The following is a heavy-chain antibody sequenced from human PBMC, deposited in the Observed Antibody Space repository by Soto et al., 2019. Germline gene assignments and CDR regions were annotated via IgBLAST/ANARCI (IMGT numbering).Heavy chain of an antibody. D-gene: IGHD3-10*01. J-gene: IGHJ6*02. CDR2: INHSGST. CDR1: GGSFSGYY. Sequence: SETLSLTCAVYGGSFSGYYWSWNRQPPKKGQERNGEINHSGSTNYNPSIKSRVTISVDTSKNQFSLKLSSVTAADTAVYYCARMGYYGSGSHISQGYYGMDVWGQGTTVTV. V-gene: IGHV4-34*01. CDR3: ARMGYYGSGSHISQGYYGMDV.